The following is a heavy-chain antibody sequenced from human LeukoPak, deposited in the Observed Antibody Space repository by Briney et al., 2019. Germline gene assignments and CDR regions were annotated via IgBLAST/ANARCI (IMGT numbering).Heavy chain of an antibody. CDR3: ARAGDDFWSVRQYFDY. CDR2: ISYSGST. J-gene: IGHJ4*02. Sequence: SETLSLTCTVSGGSISGYYWSWIRQPPGKGLEWIGYISYSGSTNYNPSLKSRVTISLDTSKNQFSLKLSSVTAADTAVYYCARAGDDFWSVRQYFDYWGQGALVTVSS. CDR1: GGSISGYY. V-gene: IGHV4-59*01. D-gene: IGHD3-3*01.